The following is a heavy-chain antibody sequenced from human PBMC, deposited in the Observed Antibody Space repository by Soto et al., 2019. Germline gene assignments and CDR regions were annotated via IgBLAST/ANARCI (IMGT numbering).Heavy chain of an antibody. CDR1: GFTFSSYD. CDR3: AKGPYGMDV. J-gene: IGHJ6*02. V-gene: IGHV3-30*18. CDR2: ISSDGSNK. Sequence: QVQLVESGGGVVQPGRSLRLSCAASGFTFSSYDMHWVRQAPGKGLEWVAVISSDGSNKYYADSVKGRFTISRDNSKNTLYLQMNSLRAEDTAVYYCAKGPYGMDVWGQGTTVTVSS.